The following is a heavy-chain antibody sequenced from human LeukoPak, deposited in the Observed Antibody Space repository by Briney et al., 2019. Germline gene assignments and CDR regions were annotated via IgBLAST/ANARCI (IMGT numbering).Heavy chain of an antibody. J-gene: IGHJ5*02. CDR1: GDSVSSNSAA. D-gene: IGHD3-16*02. V-gene: IGHV6-1*01. CDR2: TYYRSKWYN. CDR3: ARDRYDYVWGSYRLNWFDP. Sequence: SQTLSLTCAISGDSVSSNSAAWNWIRQSPSRGLEWLGRTYYRSKWYNDYAVSVKSRITINPDTSKHQFSLQLNSVTPEDTAVYYCARDRYDYVWGSYRLNWFDPWGQGTLVTVSS.